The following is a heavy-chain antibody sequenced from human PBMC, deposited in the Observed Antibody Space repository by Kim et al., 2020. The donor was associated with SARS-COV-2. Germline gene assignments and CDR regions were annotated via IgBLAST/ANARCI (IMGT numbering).Heavy chain of an antibody. V-gene: IGHV1-8*01. Sequence: KFQGRVTMTRNTSISTAYMELSSLRSEDTAVYYCAREVYSSSWKNNWFDPWGQGTLVTVSS. D-gene: IGHD6-13*01. J-gene: IGHJ5*02. CDR3: AREVYSSSWKNNWFDP.